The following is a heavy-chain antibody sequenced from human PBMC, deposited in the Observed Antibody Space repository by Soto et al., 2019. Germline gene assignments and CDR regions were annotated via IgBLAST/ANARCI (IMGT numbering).Heavy chain of an antibody. CDR3: ATGSWPPLGYYYYGMDV. Sequence: PGGSLRLSCAASGFTFSNAWMNWVRQAPGKGLEWVSSISSSSSYIYYADSVKGRFTISRDNAKNSLYLQMNSLRAEDTAVYYCATGSWPPLGYYYYGMDVWGQGTMVTVSS. CDR2: ISSSSSYI. V-gene: IGHV3-21*01. CDR1: GFTFSNAW. J-gene: IGHJ6*02. D-gene: IGHD6-13*01.